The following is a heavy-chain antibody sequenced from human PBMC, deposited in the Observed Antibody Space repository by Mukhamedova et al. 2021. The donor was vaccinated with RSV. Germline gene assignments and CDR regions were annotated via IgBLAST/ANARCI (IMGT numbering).Heavy chain of an antibody. CDR2: ISWDGGST. J-gene: IGHJ4*02. CDR3: AKDSYCSSTSCYFDY. D-gene: IGHD2-2*01. V-gene: IGHV3-43*01. Sequence: VSLISWDGGSTYYADSVKGRFTISRDNSKNSLYLQMNSLRTEDTALYYCAKDSYCSSTSCYFDYWGQGTLVTVSS.